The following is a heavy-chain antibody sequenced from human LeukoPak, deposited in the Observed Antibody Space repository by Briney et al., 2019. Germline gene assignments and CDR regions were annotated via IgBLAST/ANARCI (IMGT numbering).Heavy chain of an antibody. V-gene: IGHV3-30-3*01. Sequence: GRSLRLSCAASGFTFSSYAMHWVRQAPGKGLEWVAVISYDGCNKYYADSVKGRFTISRDNSKNTLYLQMNSLRAEDTAVYYCARDPYSSGWYGEFDYWGQGTLVTVSS. CDR3: ARDPYSSGWYGEFDY. CDR2: ISYDGCNK. CDR1: GFTFSSYA. D-gene: IGHD6-19*01. J-gene: IGHJ4*02.